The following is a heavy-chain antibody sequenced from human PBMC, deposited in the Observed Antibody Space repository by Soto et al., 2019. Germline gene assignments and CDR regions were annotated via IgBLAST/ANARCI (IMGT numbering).Heavy chain of an antibody. CDR1: GFTLSGHW. D-gene: IGHD6-6*01. J-gene: IGHJ4*02. Sequence: EVQLVESGGGLVQPGGSLRLSCVASGFTLSGHWMNWVRQVPGKGLEWVAYISSDGNEKKHVASVEGRFTISRDNAKNSLYLQMNSLRVEDTAVYYCARVPRLLDSWGQGTLVTVSP. CDR3: ARVPRLLDS. V-gene: IGHV3-7*01. CDR2: ISSDGNEK.